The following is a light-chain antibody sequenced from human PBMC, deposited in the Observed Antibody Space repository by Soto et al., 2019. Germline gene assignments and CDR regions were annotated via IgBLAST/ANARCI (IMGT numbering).Light chain of an antibody. CDR1: HNDIGTYDY. Sequence: QSVLTQPTSVSGSPGQSITISCTGNHNDIGTYDYVSWYQQHPGRAPRLLIHGVTTRPSGISDRFSASKSGLTASLTISGLQPEDEADYYCQSYDSTLSARYVFGTGTKVTVL. CDR2: GVT. V-gene: IGLV2-14*03. CDR3: QSYDSTLSARYV. J-gene: IGLJ1*01.